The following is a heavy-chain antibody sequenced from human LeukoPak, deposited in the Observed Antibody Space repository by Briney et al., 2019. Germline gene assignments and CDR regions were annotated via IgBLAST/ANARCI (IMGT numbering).Heavy chain of an antibody. CDR1: GGSISSSSYY. Sequence: PSETLSLTCTVSGGSISSSSYYWGWIRQPPGKGLEWIGSIYYSGSTYYNPSLKSRVTISVDTSKNQFSLKLSSVTAADTAVYYCARGGYCSGGSCYSSFRWFDPWGQGTLVTASS. CDR2: IYYSGST. D-gene: IGHD2-15*01. V-gene: IGHV4-39*07. J-gene: IGHJ5*02. CDR3: ARGGYCSGGSCYSSFRWFDP.